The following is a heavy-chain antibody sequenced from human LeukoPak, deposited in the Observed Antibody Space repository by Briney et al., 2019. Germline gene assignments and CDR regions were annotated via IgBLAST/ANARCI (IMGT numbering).Heavy chain of an antibody. V-gene: IGHV3-30-3*01. J-gene: IGHJ4*02. Sequence: GWALPLSCAASGFTFRTHPMHWLRQDPAKGLEGVAVVSRDGSEKHYPHPVKARFTIPRDNSRNTIFLQMASLTAEDTAFYYCAREGSSGFYPYWGRGILVTVSS. CDR3: AREGSSGFYPY. D-gene: IGHD3-22*01. CDR2: VSRDGSEK. CDR1: GFTFRTHP.